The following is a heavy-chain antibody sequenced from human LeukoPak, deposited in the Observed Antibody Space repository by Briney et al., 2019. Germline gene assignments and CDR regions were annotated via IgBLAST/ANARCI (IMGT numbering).Heavy chain of an antibody. CDR3: ARDLVAGTGNWFDP. V-gene: IGHV1-8*03. CDR2: MNPNSGNT. D-gene: IGHD6-19*01. J-gene: IGHJ5*02. Sequence: ASVKVSCKASGYTFTSYDINWVRQATGQGLEWMGWMNPNSGNTGYAQKFQGRVTITRNTSISTAYMELSSLRSEDTAVYYCARDLVAGTGNWFDPWGQGTLVTVSS. CDR1: GYTFTSYD.